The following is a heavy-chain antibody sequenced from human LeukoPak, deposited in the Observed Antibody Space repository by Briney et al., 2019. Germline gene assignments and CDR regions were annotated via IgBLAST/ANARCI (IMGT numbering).Heavy chain of an antibody. J-gene: IGHJ4*02. CDR2: IYHSGNT. Sequence: SDTLSLTCAVSGYSISSGYYWGWIRQPPGKGLEWIGSIYHSGNTYSNSSLKSRVTLSVDTSKNQFSLKLSSVTAADTAVYYCARILLLGTTRVFDYWGQGTLVTVSS. CDR1: GYSISSGYY. D-gene: IGHD1-26*01. CDR3: ARILLLGTTRVFDY. V-gene: IGHV4-38-2*01.